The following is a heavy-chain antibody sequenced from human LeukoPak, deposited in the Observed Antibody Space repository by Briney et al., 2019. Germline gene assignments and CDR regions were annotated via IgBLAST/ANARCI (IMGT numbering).Heavy chain of an antibody. CDR3: ARSYYDILTGYYRNFDY. V-gene: IGHV4-59*01. CDR1: GGSISSYY. Sequence: SETLSLTCTVPGGSISSYYWSWIRQPPGKGLEWIGYIYYSGSTNYNPSLKSRVTISVDTSKNQFSLKLSSVTAADTAVYYCARSYYDILTGYYRNFDYWGQGTLVTVSS. CDR2: IYYSGST. D-gene: IGHD3-9*01. J-gene: IGHJ4*02.